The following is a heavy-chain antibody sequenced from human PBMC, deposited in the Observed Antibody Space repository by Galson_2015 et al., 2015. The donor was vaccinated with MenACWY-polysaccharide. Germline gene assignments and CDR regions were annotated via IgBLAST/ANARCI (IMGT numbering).Heavy chain of an antibody. CDR2: IQYDGSPK. Sequence: SLRLSCAASGIRFSGSGMHWVRQAPGKGLEWVAVIQYDGSPKAYADSVKGRFTISRDNSKNTLYLEMNSLRAEDTAVYYCARESSRIVFHAFDIWGQGTMVTVSS. CDR1: GIRFSGSG. V-gene: IGHV3-33*01. D-gene: IGHD6-19*01. CDR3: ARESSRIVFHAFDI. J-gene: IGHJ3*02.